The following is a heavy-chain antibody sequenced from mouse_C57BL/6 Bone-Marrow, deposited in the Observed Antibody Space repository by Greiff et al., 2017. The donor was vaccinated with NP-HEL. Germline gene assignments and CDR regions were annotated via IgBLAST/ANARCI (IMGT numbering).Heavy chain of an antibody. CDR1: GFTFSDYY. Sequence: EVQLVESEGGLVQPGSSMKLSCTASGFTFSDYYMAWVRQVPEKGLEWVANINYDGSSTYYLDSLKSRFIISRDNAKNILYLQMSSLKSEDTATYYCARGGDYYDYPAWFAYWGQGTLVTVSA. V-gene: IGHV5-16*01. CDR2: INYDGSST. J-gene: IGHJ3*01. D-gene: IGHD2-4*01. CDR3: ARGGDYYDYPAWFAY.